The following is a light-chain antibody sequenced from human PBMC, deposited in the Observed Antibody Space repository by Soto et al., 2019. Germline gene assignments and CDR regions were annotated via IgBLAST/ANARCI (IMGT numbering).Light chain of an antibody. CDR1: QSVSNY. J-gene: IGKJ4*01. CDR3: QQYNNWPLT. CDR2: GTS. Sequence: EIVLTQSPGTLSLSPGERATLSCRASQSVSNYLAWYQQKPGQAPRLLLHGTSSRTPGIPDRFSGSGSGTEFTLTINGLQSEDFAVYYCQQYNNWPLTFGGGTKVDI. V-gene: IGKV3D-15*01.